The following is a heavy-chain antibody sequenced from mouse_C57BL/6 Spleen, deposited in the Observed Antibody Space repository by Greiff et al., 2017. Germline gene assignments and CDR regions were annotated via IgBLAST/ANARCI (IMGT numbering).Heavy chain of an antibody. D-gene: IGHD4-1*01. Sequence: VKLMESGAELARPGASVKMSCKASGYTFTSYTMHWVKQRPGQGLEWIGYINPSSGYTKYNQKFKDKATLTADKSSSTAYMQLSSLTSEDSAVYYCVTGYYFDYWGQGTTLTVSS. CDR1: GYTFTSYT. CDR3: VTGYYFDY. V-gene: IGHV1-4*01. CDR2: INPSSGYT. J-gene: IGHJ2*01.